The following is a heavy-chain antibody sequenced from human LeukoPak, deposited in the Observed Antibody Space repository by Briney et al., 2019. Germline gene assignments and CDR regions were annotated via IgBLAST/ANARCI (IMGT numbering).Heavy chain of an antibody. CDR3: ARQDSSGYSLY. D-gene: IGHD3-22*01. J-gene: IGHJ4*02. V-gene: IGHV3-7*01. CDR2: IKQDGSEK. CDR1: GFTFSNYW. Sequence: PGGSLRLSCAASGFTFSNYWMSWVRQAPGKGLEWVANIKQDGSEKYHVDSVKGRITISRDNAKNSLYLQMNSLRPDDTAVYYCARQDSSGYSLYWGQGTLVTVSS.